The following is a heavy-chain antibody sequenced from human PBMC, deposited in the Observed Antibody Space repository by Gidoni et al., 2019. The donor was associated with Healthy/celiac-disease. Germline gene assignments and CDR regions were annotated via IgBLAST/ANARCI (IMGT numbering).Heavy chain of an antibody. CDR2: INHSGST. Sequence: QVQLQQWGAGLLKPSETLSLTCAVYGGSFSGYYWSWIRQPPGKGLEWIGEINHSGSTNYNPSLKSRVTISVDTSKNQFSLKLSSVTAADTAVYYCARGPFGVVPKFDYWGQGTLVTVSS. V-gene: IGHV4-34*01. D-gene: IGHD3-3*01. J-gene: IGHJ4*02. CDR1: GGSFSGYY. CDR3: ARGPFGVVPKFDY.